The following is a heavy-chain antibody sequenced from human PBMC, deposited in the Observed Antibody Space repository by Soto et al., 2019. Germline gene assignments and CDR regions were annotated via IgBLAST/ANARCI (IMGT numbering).Heavy chain of an antibody. CDR2: IYYSGST. CDR3: ARGEYYYYDGMDV. J-gene: IGHJ6*02. V-gene: IGHV4-31*03. CDR1: GGSISSGGYY. Sequence: QVQLQESGPGLVKPSQTLSLTCTVSGGSISSGGYYWSWIRQHPGKGLEWIGYIYYSGSTYYNPSLKSRVTISVDTSKHQLSLKLSAVTAADTAVYYCARGEYYYYDGMDVWGQGTTVTVSS.